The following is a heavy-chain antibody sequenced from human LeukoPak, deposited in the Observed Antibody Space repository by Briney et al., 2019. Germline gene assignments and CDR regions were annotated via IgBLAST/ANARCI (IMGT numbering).Heavy chain of an antibody. J-gene: IGHJ3*02. V-gene: IGHV1-69*05. CDR1: GGTFSSYA. CDR2: IIPIFGTA. Sequence: SVKVSCKASGGTFSSYAISWVRQAPGQGLEWMGGIIPIFGTANYAQKFQGRVTITTDESTSTAYMELSSLRSEDTAVYYCATYPGYCSSTSCYKRAFDIWGQGTMVAVSS. CDR3: ATYPGYCSSTSCYKRAFDI. D-gene: IGHD2-2*02.